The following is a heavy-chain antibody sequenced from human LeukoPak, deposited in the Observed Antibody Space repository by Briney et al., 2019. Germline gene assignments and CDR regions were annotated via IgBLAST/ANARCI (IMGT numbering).Heavy chain of an antibody. V-gene: IGHV3-30*04. CDR3: ARDGYNYFDY. D-gene: IGHD5-24*01. CDR2: ISYDGSNK. Sequence: GGSLRLSCAASGFTFSSYAMHWVRQAPGKGLEWVAVISYDGSNKYYADSVEGRFTISRDNSKNTLYLQMNSLRAEDTAVYYCARDGYNYFDYWGQGTLVTVSS. CDR1: GFTFSSYA. J-gene: IGHJ4*02.